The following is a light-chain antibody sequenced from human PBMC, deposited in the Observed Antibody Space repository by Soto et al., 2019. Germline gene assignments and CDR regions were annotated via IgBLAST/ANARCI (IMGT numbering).Light chain of an antibody. CDR1: SGINVGAYR. CDR3: MIWHSSAWV. J-gene: IGLJ3*02. Sequence: QPVLTQPASLSASPGASASLTCTLRSGINVGAYRIYWYQQKPGSPPQFLLRYKSDSDRQQGSGVPSRFSGSKDGSANAGILLISGLQSEDEADYYCMIWHSSAWVFGGGTKVTVL. V-gene: IGLV5-45*01. CDR2: YKSDSDR.